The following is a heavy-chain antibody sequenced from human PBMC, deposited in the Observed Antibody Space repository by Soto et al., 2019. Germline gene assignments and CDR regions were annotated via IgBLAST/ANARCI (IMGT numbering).Heavy chain of an antibody. CDR2: ISYDGSNK. J-gene: IGHJ6*02. Sequence: QVQLVESGGDVVQPGGPLRLSCAASGFTFSNYIFYWVGQAPGKGPEWVAAISYDGSNKQYADSVKGRFAISRDNPGNSLDLQMNSLRGDDTALYYCVRGDPYYGMDVWGQGTTVTVSS. CDR1: GFTFSNYI. V-gene: IGHV3-30*09. CDR3: VRGDPYYGMDV.